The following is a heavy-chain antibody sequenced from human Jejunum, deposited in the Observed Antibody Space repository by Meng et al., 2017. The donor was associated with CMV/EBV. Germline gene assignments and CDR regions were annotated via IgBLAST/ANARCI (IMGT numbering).Heavy chain of an antibody. D-gene: IGHD5-12*01. V-gene: IGHV1-46*02. CDR2: INPSGGSS. J-gene: IGHJ4*02. CDR1: GYTFNTYY. Sequence: QVQLVQSGAGVKKPGAAVGVACNAPGYTFNTYYMHWVRQAPGQGLEWMGVINPSGGSSIYAQRFQGRVTMTSDTSTTTVYMDLSSLRSEDTAVYYCARGPSTINVEKGDWIDSWGQGTLVTVSS. CDR3: ARGPSTINVEKGDWIDS.